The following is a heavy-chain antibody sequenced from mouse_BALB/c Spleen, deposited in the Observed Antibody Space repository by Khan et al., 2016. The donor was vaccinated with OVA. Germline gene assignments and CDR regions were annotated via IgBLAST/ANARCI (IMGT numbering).Heavy chain of an antibody. Sequence: QVQLQQSGPGLVAPSQSLSITCTVSGFSLTSYGVYWVRQPPGKGLEWLGVIWTGGSTNYYSALMSRLSISKTNTKSHVILKMNRLQTDDTAVYDCARYYGNYGWYFDVWGAGTTVTVSS. V-gene: IGHV2-9*02. CDR1: GFSLTSYG. CDR2: IWTGGST. D-gene: IGHD2-1*01. J-gene: IGHJ1*01. CDR3: ARYYGNYGWYFDV.